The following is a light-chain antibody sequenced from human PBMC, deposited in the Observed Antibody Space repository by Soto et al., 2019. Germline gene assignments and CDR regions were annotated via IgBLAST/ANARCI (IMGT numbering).Light chain of an antibody. CDR3: HQYNSWPPGT. J-gene: IGKJ2*01. Sequence: EIVMTPSPATLSVSPGERATLSCRASQSVSSNLAWYQQKPGQAPRLLIYGASTRATGIPARFSGSGSGTEFTLTISSLQSEDFALYYCHQYNSWPPGTFGQGTKVDIK. CDR1: QSVSSN. CDR2: GAS. V-gene: IGKV3-15*01.